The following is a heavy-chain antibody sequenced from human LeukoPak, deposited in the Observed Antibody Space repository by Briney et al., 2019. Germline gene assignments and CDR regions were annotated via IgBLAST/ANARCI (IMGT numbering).Heavy chain of an antibody. CDR3: ARHLDGYKFGLPRYYFDF. Sequence: SETLSLTCTVSGGSIRSSDYYWGWIRQPPGKGLEWIVNVFYSGSAHYSPSLKSRVTISAYPSKNQFSLKLDSVNVADTAVYYCARHLDGYKFGLPRYYFDFWGQGILVTASS. J-gene: IGHJ4*02. CDR2: VFYSGSA. D-gene: IGHD5-18*01. CDR1: GGSIRSSDYY. V-gene: IGHV4-39*01.